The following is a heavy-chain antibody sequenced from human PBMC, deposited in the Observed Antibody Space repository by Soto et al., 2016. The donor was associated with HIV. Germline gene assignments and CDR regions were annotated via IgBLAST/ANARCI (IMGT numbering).Heavy chain of an antibody. CDR1: VGTFSIYG. CDR2: IIPEFGTT. D-gene: IGHD4-17*01. J-gene: IGHJ6*03. Sequence: QVQLVQSGAEVKKPGSSVKVSCKASVGTFSIYGISWVRQAPGQGIEWMGGIIPEFGTTNYAQKFQGRVTITADKSTSTVYMELSTLRSDDTAVYYCARGPYYGDYPDYSYYYMDVWGKGTTVTVSS. V-gene: IGHV1-69*13. CDR3: ARGPYYGDYPDYSYYYMDV.